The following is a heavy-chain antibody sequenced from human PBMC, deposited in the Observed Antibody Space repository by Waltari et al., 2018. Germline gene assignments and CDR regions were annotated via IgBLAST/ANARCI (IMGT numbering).Heavy chain of an antibody. V-gene: IGHV4-59*01. CDR1: GGSISSSY. D-gene: IGHD6-13*01. Sequence: QVQLQESGPGLVKPSETLSLTCTVSGGSISSSYWSWIRQPPGKGLEWIGYIYYSGSTNYNPSLKSRVTISVDTSKNQFSLKLSSVTAADTAVYYCARDGLSSSWSSGGYYYYYGMDVWGQGTTVTVSS. CDR2: IYYSGST. CDR3: ARDGLSSSWSSGGYYYYYGMDV. J-gene: IGHJ6*02.